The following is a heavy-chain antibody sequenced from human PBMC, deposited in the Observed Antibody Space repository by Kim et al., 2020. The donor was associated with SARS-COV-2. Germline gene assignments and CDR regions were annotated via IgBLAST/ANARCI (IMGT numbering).Heavy chain of an antibody. J-gene: IGHJ5*02. CDR2: ISYEGSTQ. Sequence: GGSLRLSCAASGFTFSSHVMNWVRQAPGKGLEWVALISYEGSTQKYTDSVKGRFTVSRDNSKNTLYLQMNSLRPEDTAVYYCARDWVGETDLGPWGQGPLVTVSS. D-gene: IGHD1-26*01. CDR3: ARDWVGETDLGP. V-gene: IGHV3-30*03. CDR1: GFTFSSHV.